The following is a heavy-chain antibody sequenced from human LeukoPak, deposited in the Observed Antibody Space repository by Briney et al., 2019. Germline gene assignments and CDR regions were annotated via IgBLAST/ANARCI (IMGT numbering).Heavy chain of an antibody. CDR2: ISYDGSNK. Sequence: PGGSLRLSCAASGFTFSSYAMHWVRQAPGKGLEWVAVISYDGSNKYYADSVKGRFTISRDNSKNTLYLQMSSLRAEDTAVYYCARDIGGSSGWYYFDYWGQGTLVTVSS. D-gene: IGHD6-19*01. CDR3: ARDIGGSSGWYYFDY. CDR1: GFTFSSYA. J-gene: IGHJ4*02. V-gene: IGHV3-30-3*01.